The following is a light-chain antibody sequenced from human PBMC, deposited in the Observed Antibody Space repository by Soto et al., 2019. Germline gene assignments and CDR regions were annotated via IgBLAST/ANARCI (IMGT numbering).Light chain of an antibody. CDR2: AAS. CDR3: QQSYSTPIT. CDR1: QSISTY. V-gene: IGKV1-39*01. J-gene: IGKJ5*01. Sequence: DIQMTQSPSSLSASVGDRVTITCRASQSISTYLNWYQHKAGKGPKLLIYAASSLQSGVPSRFSGSGSGTDFTLTISSLQPEDFASYYCQQSYSTPITFGQGTRLEIK.